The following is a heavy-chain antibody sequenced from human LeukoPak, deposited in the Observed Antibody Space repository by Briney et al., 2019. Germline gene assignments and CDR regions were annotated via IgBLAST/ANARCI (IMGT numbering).Heavy chain of an antibody. CDR1: GGTFSSYA. Sequence: EASVKVSCKASGGTFSSYAISWVRQAPGQGLEWMGIINPSGGSTSYAQKFQGRVTMTRDTSTSTVYMELSSLRSEDTAVYYCARESRGELRYFDWLPSGAFDIWGQGTMVTVSS. CDR2: INPSGGST. V-gene: IGHV1-46*01. D-gene: IGHD3-9*01. J-gene: IGHJ3*02. CDR3: ARESRGELRYFDWLPSGAFDI.